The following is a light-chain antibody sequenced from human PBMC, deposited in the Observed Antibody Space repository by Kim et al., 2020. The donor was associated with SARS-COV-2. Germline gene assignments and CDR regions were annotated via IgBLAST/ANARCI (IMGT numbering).Light chain of an antibody. V-gene: IGKV3-20*01. CDR3: QHYDGDSVALG. Sequence: GERVSLSCRASRSTSNGYLAWYQQKAGQTPRVLIYGASIRATGIPDRFSGRGSGTDFTLTISRLGPEDFAVYYCQHYDGDSVALGFGGGDKVEIK. J-gene: IGKJ4*01. CDR1: RSTSNGY. CDR2: GAS.